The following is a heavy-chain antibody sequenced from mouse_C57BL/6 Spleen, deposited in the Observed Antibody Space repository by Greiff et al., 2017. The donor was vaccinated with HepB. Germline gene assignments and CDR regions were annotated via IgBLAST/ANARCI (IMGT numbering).Heavy chain of an antibody. CDR3: ARPYYDCDMDYAMDY. CDR1: GFTFSSYG. CDR2: ISSGGSYT. Sequence: VQLKESGGDLVKPGGSLKLSCAASGFTFSSYGMSWVRQTPDKRLEWVATISSGGSYTYYPDSVKGRFTISRDNAKNTLYLQMSSLKSEDTAMYYCARPYYDCDMDYAMDYWGQGTSVTVSS. V-gene: IGHV5-6*01. J-gene: IGHJ4*01. D-gene: IGHD2-4*01.